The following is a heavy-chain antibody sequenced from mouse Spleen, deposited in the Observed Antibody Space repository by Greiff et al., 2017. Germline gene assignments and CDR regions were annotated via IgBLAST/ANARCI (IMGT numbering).Heavy chain of an antibody. CDR1: GFSLTSYG. CDR3: ASLYYGNWGYAMDY. V-gene: IGHV2-4-1*01. Sequence: QVQLKESGPGLVQPSQSLSITCTVSGFSLTSYGVHWVRQSPGKGLEWLGVIWSGGSTDYNAAFISRLSISKDNSKSQVFFKMNSLQADDTAIYYCASLYYGNWGYAMDYWGQGTSVTVSS. D-gene: IGHD2-1*01. J-gene: IGHJ4*01. CDR2: IWSGGST.